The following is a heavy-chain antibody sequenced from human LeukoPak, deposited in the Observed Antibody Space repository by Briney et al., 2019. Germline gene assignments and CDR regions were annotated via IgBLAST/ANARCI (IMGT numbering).Heavy chain of an antibody. J-gene: IGHJ4*02. D-gene: IGHD5-24*01. CDR2: IKQDGSEK. Sequence: GGSLRLSCAASAFTFSSYWMSWVRQAPGKGLEWVANIKQDGSEKYYVGSVKGRFTISRDNAKNSLYLQMNSLRAEDTAVYYCASEDGYFDYWGQGTLVTVSS. CDR1: AFTFSSYW. CDR3: ASEDGYFDY. V-gene: IGHV3-7*01.